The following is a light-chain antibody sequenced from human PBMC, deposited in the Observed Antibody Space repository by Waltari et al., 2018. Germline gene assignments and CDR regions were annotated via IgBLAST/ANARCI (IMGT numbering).Light chain of an antibody. CDR3: QQYTEWPYT. Sequence: EIVMTHSPATLSVSPGERATVSCRASQSFNGNLAWYQHKQGQAPRLLIYAASTRATGTPGRFSGGGSGTEFTLTISSLQSEDFAIYYCQQYTEWPYTFGQGTKLEIK. V-gene: IGKV3-15*01. CDR1: QSFNGN. CDR2: AAS. J-gene: IGKJ2*01.